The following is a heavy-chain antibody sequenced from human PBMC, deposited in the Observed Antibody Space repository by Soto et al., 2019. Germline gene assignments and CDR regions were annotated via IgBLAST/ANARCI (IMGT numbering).Heavy chain of an antibody. V-gene: IGHV1-18*04. J-gene: IGHJ5*01. CDR2: INSNNGST. Sequence: GASVKVSCKASGYIFTDYYMHWVRQAPGQELEWMGRINSNNGSTNYAQKLQGRVTMTTDTSTSTAYMELRSLRSDDTAVYYCAREPVAGIWFDSWSQGTLVTVSS. CDR3: AREPVAGIWFDS. D-gene: IGHD6-19*01. CDR1: GYIFTDYY.